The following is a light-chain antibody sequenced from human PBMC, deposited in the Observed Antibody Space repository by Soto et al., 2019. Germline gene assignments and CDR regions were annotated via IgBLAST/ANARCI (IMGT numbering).Light chain of an antibody. CDR3: HQYNDHPYT. Sequence: DFQMTQSPSTLSASVGDRVTITCRASQSIHSWLAWYQLKPGRAPKLLMYKASTLETGVPSRFSGSGSGTEFTLTISSVQPDDFAAYYCHQYNDHPYTFGQGTKVDIK. CDR2: KAS. J-gene: IGKJ2*01. CDR1: QSIHSW. V-gene: IGKV1-5*03.